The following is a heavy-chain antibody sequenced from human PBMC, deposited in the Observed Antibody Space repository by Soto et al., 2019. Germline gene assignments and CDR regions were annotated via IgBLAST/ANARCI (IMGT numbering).Heavy chain of an antibody. CDR1: GYTFTSYA. V-gene: IGHV1-3*01. J-gene: IGHJ4*02. Sequence: ASVNVSCKASGYTFTSYAMHWVRQAPGQRLEWMGWINAGNGNTKYSQKFQGRVTITRDTSASTAYMELSSLRSEDTAVYYCARGEFLSYDDYWGQGTLVTVSS. CDR2: INAGNGNT. CDR3: ARGEFLSYDDY. D-gene: IGHD3-16*01.